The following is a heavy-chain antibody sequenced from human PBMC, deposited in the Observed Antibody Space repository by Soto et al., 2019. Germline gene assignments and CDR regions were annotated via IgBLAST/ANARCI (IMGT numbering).Heavy chain of an antibody. J-gene: IGHJ4*02. Sequence: QVQLQESGPGLVKPSETLSLTCTVSGGSISSYYWSWIRQPPGKGLEWIGYIYYSGSTNYNPSLKRRVTISVDTSNNQCSLKLTSVTAADTAVYYCARGYGDYVLDYWGQGTLVTVSS. D-gene: IGHD4-17*01. CDR2: IYYSGST. CDR1: GGSISSYY. CDR3: ARGYGDYVLDY. V-gene: IGHV4-59*08.